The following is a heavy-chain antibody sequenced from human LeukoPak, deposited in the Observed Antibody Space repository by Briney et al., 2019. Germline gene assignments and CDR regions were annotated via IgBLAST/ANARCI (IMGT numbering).Heavy chain of an antibody. Sequence: GGSLRLSCAASGFTFSSYWMSWVRQAPGKGLEWVANIKQDGSEKYYVDSVKGRFTISRDNAKNSLYLQMNSLRAEDTAVYYCARECPGRNYYMDVWGKGTTVTVSS. CDR2: IKQDGSEK. CDR1: GFTFSSYW. J-gene: IGHJ6*03. V-gene: IGHV3-7*01. CDR3: ARECPGRNYYMDV. D-gene: IGHD3-10*01.